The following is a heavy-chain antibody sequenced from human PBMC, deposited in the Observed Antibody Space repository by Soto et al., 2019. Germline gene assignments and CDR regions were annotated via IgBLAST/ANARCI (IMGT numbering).Heavy chain of an antibody. CDR1: GFSLSTSGVG. Sequence: GSGPTLVNPTQTLTLTCTFSGFSLSTSGVGVGWIRQPPGKALEWLALIYWNDDKRYSPSLKSRLTITKDTSKNQVVLTMTNMDPVDTATYYCAHAYYYDSSGAYYYYYYGMDVWGQGTTVTVSS. V-gene: IGHV2-5*01. CDR3: AHAYYYDSSGAYYYYYYGMDV. J-gene: IGHJ6*02. CDR2: IYWNDDK. D-gene: IGHD3-22*01.